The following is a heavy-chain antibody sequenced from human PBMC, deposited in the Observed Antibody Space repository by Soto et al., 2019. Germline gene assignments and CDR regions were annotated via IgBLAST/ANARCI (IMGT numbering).Heavy chain of an antibody. CDR1: GFTFSDYY. V-gene: IGHV3-11*04. J-gene: IGHJ3*02. D-gene: IGHD6-13*01. CDR2: ISSSGSTI. CDR3: ARAGYSSSWYPVAFDI. Sequence: GGSLRLSCAASGFTFSDYYMSWIRQAPGKGLEWVSYISSSGSTIYYADSVKGRFTISRDNAKNSLYLQMNSLRAEDTAVYYCARAGYSSSWYPVAFDIWGQGTMVTVSS.